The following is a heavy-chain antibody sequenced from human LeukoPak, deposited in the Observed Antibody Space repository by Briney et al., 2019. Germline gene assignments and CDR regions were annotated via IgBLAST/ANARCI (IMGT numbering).Heavy chain of an antibody. CDR2: IYDNGKT. Sequence: SETLSLTCSVSGGSVSSYYWTWIRQPPKKGLEWLGHIYDNGKTNYNPSLKSRVTMSVDTSKNQFSLKLSSVTAADTAVYYCAKRGPGSPQSGKYYFDYWGQGTLVTVSS. D-gene: IGHD3-10*01. CDR1: GGSVSSYY. J-gene: IGHJ4*02. V-gene: IGHV4-59*02. CDR3: AKRGPGSPQSGKYYFDY.